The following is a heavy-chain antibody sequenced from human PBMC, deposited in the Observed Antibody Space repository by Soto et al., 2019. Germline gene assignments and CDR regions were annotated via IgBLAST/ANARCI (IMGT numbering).Heavy chain of an antibody. CDR1: GYTFTGYY. CDR3: ARGAVAGTYYYYGMDV. D-gene: IGHD6-19*01. Sequence: ASVKVSCKAAGYTFTGYYMHWVRQAPGQGLEWMGWINPNSGGTNYAQKFQGWVTMTRDTSISTAYMELSRLRSDDTAVYYCARGAVAGTYYYYGMDVWGQGTTVTVSS. V-gene: IGHV1-2*04. CDR2: INPNSGGT. J-gene: IGHJ6*02.